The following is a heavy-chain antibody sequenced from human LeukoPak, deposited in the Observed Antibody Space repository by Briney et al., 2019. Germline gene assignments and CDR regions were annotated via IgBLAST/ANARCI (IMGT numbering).Heavy chain of an antibody. CDR1: GFTFSSYA. CDR2: ISGSGGST. CDR3: AKETYYDVLTGQSFDY. Sequence: GGSLRLSCAASGFTFSSYAMSWVRQAPGEGLEWVSGISGSGGSTYYADSVKGRFTISRDKSKNTLYLQMNSLRAEDTAVYYCAKETYYDVLTGQSFDYWGLGTLVTVSS. D-gene: IGHD3-9*01. J-gene: IGHJ4*02. V-gene: IGHV3-23*01.